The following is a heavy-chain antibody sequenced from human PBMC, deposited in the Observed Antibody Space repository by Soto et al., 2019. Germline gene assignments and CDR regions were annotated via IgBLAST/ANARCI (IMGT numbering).Heavy chain of an antibody. J-gene: IGHJ6*03. CDR2: IYYSGST. V-gene: IGHV4-31*03. D-gene: IGHD3-10*01. CDR3: ARKRYYYGSGSYFSPFVVRYYMDV. CDR1: GGSISSGGYY. Sequence: SETLSLTCTVSGGSISSGGYYWSWIRQHPGKGLEWIGYIYYSGSTYYNPSLKSRVTISVDTSKNQFSLKLSSVTAADTAVYYCARKRYYYGSGSYFSPFVVRYYMDVWGKGTTVTVSS.